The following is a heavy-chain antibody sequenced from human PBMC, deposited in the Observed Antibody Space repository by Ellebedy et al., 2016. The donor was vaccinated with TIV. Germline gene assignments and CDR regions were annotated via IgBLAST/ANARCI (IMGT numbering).Heavy chain of an antibody. CDR1: GGSISSYY. CDR3: ARVAIAVAGTMGYYFDY. V-gene: IGHV4-4*07. D-gene: IGHD6-19*01. Sequence: SETLSLTXTVSGGSISSYYWSWIRQPAGKGLEWIGRIYTSGSTNYNPSLKSRVTMSVDTSKNQFSLKLSSVTAADTAVYYCARVAIAVAGTMGYYFDYWGQGTLVTVSS. J-gene: IGHJ4*02. CDR2: IYTSGST.